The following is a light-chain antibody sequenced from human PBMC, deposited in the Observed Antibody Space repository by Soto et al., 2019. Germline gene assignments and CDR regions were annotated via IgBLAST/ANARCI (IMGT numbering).Light chain of an antibody. CDR2: DAS. CDR3: QQYDHPPYT. Sequence: TQSPGTLSLSPGERATLSCRASQSTDTNSLAWYQQKPGKAPKLLIYDASNLERGVPSRFSGSGSGTDFSLTVDSLQPEDTATYYCQQYDHPPYTFGQGTKLEIK. CDR1: QSTDTNS. V-gene: IGKV1-33*01. J-gene: IGKJ2*01.